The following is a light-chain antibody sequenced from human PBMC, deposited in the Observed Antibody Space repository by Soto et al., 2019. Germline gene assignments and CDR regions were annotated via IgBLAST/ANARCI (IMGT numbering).Light chain of an antibody. J-gene: IGKJ1*01. Sequence: DIPMTQSPSTLSASVGDRVTITCRASQSISGWLAWYQQKPGKAPKLLIYDASSLQSGVPSRFSGSGSGTEFALTISSLQPDDFATYYCQQYNTYSWTFGPGTKVDI. V-gene: IGKV1-5*01. CDR1: QSISGW. CDR3: QQYNTYSWT. CDR2: DAS.